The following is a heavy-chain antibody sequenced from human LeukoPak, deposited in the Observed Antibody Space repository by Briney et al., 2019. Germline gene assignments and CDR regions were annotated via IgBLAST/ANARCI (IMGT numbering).Heavy chain of an antibody. Sequence: GGSLRLSCAASGFTLTTYAMNWVRQAPGKGLEWVSAVVGNGNTYYADSVKGRFTISRDTSKNTLYLQMNSLRAEDTAVYYCAKTSSVDYWGQGTLVTVSS. CDR2: VVGNGNT. V-gene: IGHV3-23*01. CDR3: AKTSSVDY. D-gene: IGHD3-10*01. J-gene: IGHJ4*02. CDR1: GFTLTTYA.